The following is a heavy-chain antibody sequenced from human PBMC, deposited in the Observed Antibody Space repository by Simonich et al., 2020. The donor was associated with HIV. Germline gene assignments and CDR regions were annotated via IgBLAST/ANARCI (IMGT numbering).Heavy chain of an antibody. CDR1: GGSFSGYY. CDR3: ARRHPTTVTTPYFDY. D-gene: IGHD4-17*01. V-gene: IGHV4-34*01. CDR2: INHSGGT. J-gene: IGHJ4*02. Sequence: QVQLQQWGAGLLKPSETLSLTCAVYGGSFSGYYWSWIRQPPGKGLEWIGEINHSGGTNYNPSLKSRVTISVDTSKNQFSLKLSSVTAADTAVYYCARRHPTTVTTPYFDYCGQGTLVTVSS.